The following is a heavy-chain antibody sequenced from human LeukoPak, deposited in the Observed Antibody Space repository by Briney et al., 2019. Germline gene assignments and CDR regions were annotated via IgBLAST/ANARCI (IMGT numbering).Heavy chain of an antibody. CDR3: ARAGSHRNSGYDY. CDR2: ISSSSSTM. J-gene: IGHJ4*02. CDR1: GFTFSSYS. D-gene: IGHD5-12*01. Sequence: PGGSLRLSCAASGFTFSSYSMNWVRQAPGKGLEWVSYISSSSSTMYYADSVEGRFTISRDNAKNSLYLQMNSLRAEDTAVYYCARAGSHRNSGYDYWGQGILVTVSS. V-gene: IGHV3-48*04.